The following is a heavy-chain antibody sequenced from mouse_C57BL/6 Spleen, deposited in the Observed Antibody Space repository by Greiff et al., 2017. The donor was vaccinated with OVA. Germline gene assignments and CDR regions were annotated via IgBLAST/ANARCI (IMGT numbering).Heavy chain of an antibody. CDR2: IDPETGGT. V-gene: IGHV1-15*01. CDR1: GYTFTDYE. J-gene: IGHJ3*01. Sequence: VKLQESGAELVRPGASVTLSCKASGYTFTDYEMHWVKQTPVHGLEWIGAIDPETGGTAYNQKFKGKAILTADKSSSTAYMELRSLTSEDSAVYYCTREVLRSSWFAYWGQGTLVTVSA. CDR3: TREVLRSSWFAY. D-gene: IGHD1-1*01.